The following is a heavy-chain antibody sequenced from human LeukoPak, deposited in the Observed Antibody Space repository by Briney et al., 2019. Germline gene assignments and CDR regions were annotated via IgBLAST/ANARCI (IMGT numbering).Heavy chain of an antibody. CDR1: GFTFSSYW. CDR3: ARDHFSRYYDSSGYDY. Sequence: GGSLRLSCAASGFTFSSYWMSWVRQAPGKGLEWVSYISSSSSTIYYADSVKGRFTISRDNAKNSLYLQMNSLRAEDTAVYYCARDHFSRYYDSSGYDYWGQGTLVTVSS. J-gene: IGHJ4*02. D-gene: IGHD3-22*01. CDR2: ISSSSSTI. V-gene: IGHV3-48*04.